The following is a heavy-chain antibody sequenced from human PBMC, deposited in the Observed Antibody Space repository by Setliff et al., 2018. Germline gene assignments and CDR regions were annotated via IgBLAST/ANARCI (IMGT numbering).Heavy chain of an antibody. Sequence: ASVKVSCKASGGTFSSYVISWVREAPGQGLEWMGWISAHDGKINYTQGFQGRITMTTDPSTTTAYMELRGLKFDDAAVYYCARGGIYTEGYYYYMDVWGKGATVTVSS. J-gene: IGHJ6*03. D-gene: IGHD1-26*01. CDR2: ISAHDGKI. CDR1: GGTFSSYV. CDR3: ARGGIYTEGYYYYMDV. V-gene: IGHV1-18*01.